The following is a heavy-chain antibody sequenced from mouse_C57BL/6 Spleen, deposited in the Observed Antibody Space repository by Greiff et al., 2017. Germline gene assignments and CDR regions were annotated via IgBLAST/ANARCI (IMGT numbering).Heavy chain of an antibody. D-gene: IGHD4-1*01. V-gene: IGHV1-80*01. CDR2: IYPGDGDT. CDR3: ARRTGFYYFDY. CDR1: GYAFSSYW. J-gene: IGHJ2*01. Sequence: VKLQESGAELVKPGASVKISCKASGYAFSSYWMNWVKQRPGKGLEWIGQIYPGDGDTNYNGKFKGKATLTADKSSSTAYMQLSSLTSEDSAVYFCARRTGFYYFDYWGQGTTLTVSS.